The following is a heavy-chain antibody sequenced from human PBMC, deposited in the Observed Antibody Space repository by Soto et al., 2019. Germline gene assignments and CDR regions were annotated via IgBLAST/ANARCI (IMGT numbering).Heavy chain of an antibody. J-gene: IGHJ4*02. CDR3: AGDYDSGSYRFDY. Sequence: QVRLQESGPGLVKPSETLSLTCSVSGGSISSYHWSWIRQPPGKGLEWIGYVYYSGNTIYNPSLKSRVTMSVDTSMNQFSLKLSSVTAADTAVYYCAGDYDSGSYRFDYWGQGTLVSVSS. CDR1: GGSISSYH. CDR2: VYYSGNT. D-gene: IGHD3-10*01. V-gene: IGHV4-59*01.